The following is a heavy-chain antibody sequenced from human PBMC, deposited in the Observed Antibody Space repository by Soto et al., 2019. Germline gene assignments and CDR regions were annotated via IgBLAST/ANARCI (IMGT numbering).Heavy chain of an antibody. V-gene: IGHV3-23*01. D-gene: IGHD5-12*01. CDR2: ISGSSDRK. J-gene: IGHJ3*01. Sequence: EVQVLESGGDLVQPGGSLRLPFEASGSTIRNYAMSWVRQAPGKALEWVSGISGSSDRKYYADSVKGRFTISKDTSSNTLYLQMNSLRVEDTAVYHCEGSWTWGQGTMVTVSS. CDR1: GSTIRNYA. CDR3: EGSWT.